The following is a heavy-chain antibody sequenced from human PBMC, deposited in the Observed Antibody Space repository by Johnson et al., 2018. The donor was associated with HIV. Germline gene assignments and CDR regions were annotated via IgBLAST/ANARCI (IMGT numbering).Heavy chain of an antibody. CDR2: INQDGGEK. D-gene: IGHD1-26*01. Sequence: VQVVESGGGVVQPGRSLRLSCAASGFTFNYYWMTWVRQAPGKGLEWVANINQDGGEKYYVDSVKGRFTIPRDNAKNSLYLQMNSLRAEDTAVYYCARDRDSIVGVPYAFDIWGQGTRFTVSS. V-gene: IGHV3-7*03. J-gene: IGHJ3*02. CDR3: ARDRDSIVGVPYAFDI. CDR1: GFTFNYYW.